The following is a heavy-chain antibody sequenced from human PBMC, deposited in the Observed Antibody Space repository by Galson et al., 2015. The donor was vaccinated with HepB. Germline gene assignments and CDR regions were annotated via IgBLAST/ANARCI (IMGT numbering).Heavy chain of an antibody. CDR2: IYYSGST. D-gene: IGHD2-2*01. J-gene: IGHJ4*02. V-gene: IGHV4-31*03. Sequence: LSLTCTVSGGSISSGGYYWSWIRQHPGKGLEWIGYIYYSGSTYYNPSLKSRVTISVDTSKNQFSLKLSSVTAADTAVYYCARALVVPAAIAGYYFDYWGQGTLVTVSS. CDR3: ARALVVPAAIAGYYFDY. CDR1: GGSISSGGYY.